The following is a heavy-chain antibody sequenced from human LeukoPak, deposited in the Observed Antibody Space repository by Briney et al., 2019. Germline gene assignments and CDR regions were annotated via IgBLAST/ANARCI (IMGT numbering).Heavy chain of an antibody. V-gene: IGHV3-21*01. CDR1: GFTFSAYS. CDR2: ISSSSTYM. Sequence: GGSLRLSCAASGFTFSAYSMNWVRQAPGKGLEWVSSISSSSTYMYYADSVKGRFTISRDNTKNSLYLQMNSLTAEDTAVYYCARELDPTFDYWGQGTLVTVSS. CDR3: ARELDPTFDY. J-gene: IGHJ4*02.